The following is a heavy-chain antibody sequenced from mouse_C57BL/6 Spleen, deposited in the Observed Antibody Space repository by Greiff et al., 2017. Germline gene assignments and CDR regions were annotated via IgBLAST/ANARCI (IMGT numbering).Heavy chain of an antibody. J-gene: IGHJ2*01. D-gene: IGHD2-3*01. V-gene: IGHV5-17*01. CDR1: GFTFSDYG. Sequence: EVKLMESGGGLVKPGASLKLSCAASGFTFSDYGMHWVRQAPEKGLEWVAYISSGSSTIYYADTVKGRFTISRDNATNTLFLQMTSLRSEDTAMYYCARRTMVTGYYCDYWGQGTTVTVAS. CDR2: ISSGSSTI. CDR3: ARRTMVTGYYCDY.